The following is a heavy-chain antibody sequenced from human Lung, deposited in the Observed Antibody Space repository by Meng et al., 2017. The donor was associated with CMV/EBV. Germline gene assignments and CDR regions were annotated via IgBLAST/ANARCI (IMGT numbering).Heavy chain of an antibody. D-gene: IGHD3-9*01. CDR3: AKDRRFGHDILTVLDY. CDR1: GFKFDSYA. CDR2: IVGAGGKT. J-gene: IGHJ4*02. V-gene: IGHV3-23*01. Sequence: GGSXRLXCAASGFKFDSYAMSWVRQAPGKGLEWVAAIVGAGGKTHYADSVRGRFTISRDNFKNTLYLEMDSLRGEDTAVYYCAKDRRFGHDILTVLDYWGQGTXVTVSS.